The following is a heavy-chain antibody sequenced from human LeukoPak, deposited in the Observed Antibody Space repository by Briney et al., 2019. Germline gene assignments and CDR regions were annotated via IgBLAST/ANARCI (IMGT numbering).Heavy chain of an antibody. CDR1: GFTLTSYS. J-gene: IGHJ3*02. V-gene: IGHV3-48*02. CDR3: ARDHAVAGRFCI. Sequence: PGGSLRLSCAASGFTLTSYSMNWVRQAPGKGLEWVSYISTSSSNIYYADSVKGRFTISRDNAKNSLYLQMNSLRYEDTAVYYCARDHAVAGRFCIWGQGTMVTVSS. D-gene: IGHD6-19*01. CDR2: ISTSSSNI.